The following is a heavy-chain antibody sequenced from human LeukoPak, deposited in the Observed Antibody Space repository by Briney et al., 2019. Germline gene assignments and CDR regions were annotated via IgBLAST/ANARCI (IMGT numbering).Heavy chain of an antibody. CDR1: GGSIISGGYY. Sequence: SETLSLTCTVSGGSIISGGYYWSWIRQHPGKGLEWIGYTYYSGSTYYNPSLKSRVTVSADTSKNQFSLKLRSVTAADTAVYYCARVTRTFYDILTGRSREGRFDYWGQGTLVTVSS. CDR3: ARVTRTFYDILTGRSREGRFDY. V-gene: IGHV4-31*03. CDR2: TYYSGST. J-gene: IGHJ4*02. D-gene: IGHD3-9*01.